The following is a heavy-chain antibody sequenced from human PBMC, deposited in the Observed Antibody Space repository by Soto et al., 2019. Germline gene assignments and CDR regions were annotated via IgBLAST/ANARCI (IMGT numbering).Heavy chain of an antibody. Sequence: GASVKVSCKASGYTFTSYAMHWVRQAPGQRLEWMGWINAGNGNTKYSQKFQGRVSITRDTSASTAYMELGSLRSEDTAVYYCASCPQNCITTSPCCLFFDYWGQGTLVTVSS. D-gene: IGHD2-2*01. V-gene: IGHV1-3*01. CDR2: INAGNGNT. CDR1: GYTFTSYA. J-gene: IGHJ4*02. CDR3: ASCPQNCITTSPCCLFFDY.